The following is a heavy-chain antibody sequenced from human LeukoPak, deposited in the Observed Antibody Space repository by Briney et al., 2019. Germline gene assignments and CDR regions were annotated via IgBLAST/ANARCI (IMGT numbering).Heavy chain of an antibody. J-gene: IGHJ3*02. D-gene: IGHD5-24*01. Sequence: GASVTVSFKASGYTFTFYYMHWVRQAPGQGLEWMGWINPNSGGTNYAQKFQGRVTMTRDTSISTAYMELSRLRSDDTAVYYCARDLAFGEMVTNRGAFDIWGQGTMVTVSS. V-gene: IGHV1-2*02. CDR2: INPNSGGT. CDR3: ARDLAFGEMVTNRGAFDI. CDR1: GYTFTFYY.